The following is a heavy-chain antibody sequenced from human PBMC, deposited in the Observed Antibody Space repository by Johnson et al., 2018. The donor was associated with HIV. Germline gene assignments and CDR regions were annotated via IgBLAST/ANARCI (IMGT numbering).Heavy chain of an antibody. V-gene: IGHV3-33*06. J-gene: IGHJ3*02. CDR3: AKGAYYDFLSGYYEYNAFDI. D-gene: IGHD3-3*01. Sequence: QVQLVESGGGVVQPGRSLRLSCVASRFTFRRYGMDRVRQAPGKGLEWVAVIWYDGSNKYYADSVKGRFTISSYNSKNTLYLQMNSLRAEDTAVYYCAKGAYYDFLSGYYEYNAFDIWGQGTLVTVSS. CDR1: RFTFRRYG. CDR2: IWYDGSNK.